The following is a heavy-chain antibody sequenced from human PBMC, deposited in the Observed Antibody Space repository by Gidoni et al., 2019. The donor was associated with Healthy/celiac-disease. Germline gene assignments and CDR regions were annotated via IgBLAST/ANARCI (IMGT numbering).Heavy chain of an antibody. CDR3: ARARYSSSCVGY. J-gene: IGHJ4*02. D-gene: IGHD6-13*01. V-gene: IGHV3-7*01. CDR2: IKQDGSEK. Sequence: LRLSCAASGFTFSSYWMSWVRQAPGTGLEWVANIKQDGSEKYYVDSVKGRFTISRDNAKNSLYLQMNSLRAEDTAVYYCARARYSSSCVGYWGQGTLVTVSS. CDR1: GFTFSSYW.